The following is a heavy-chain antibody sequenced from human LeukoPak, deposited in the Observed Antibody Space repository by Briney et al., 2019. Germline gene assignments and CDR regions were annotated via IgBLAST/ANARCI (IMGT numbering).Heavy chain of an antibody. J-gene: IGHJ4*02. CDR3: ARDKNRYSSSWSVRGSDY. CDR2: ISSSSSTI. D-gene: IGHD6-13*01. Sequence: GGSLRLSCAASGFTFSSYSMNRVRQAPGKGLEWVSYISSSSSTIYYADSVKGRFTISRDNAKNSLYLQMNSLRAEDTAVYYCARDKNRYSSSWSVRGSDYWGQGTLVTVSS. V-gene: IGHV3-48*04. CDR1: GFTFSSYS.